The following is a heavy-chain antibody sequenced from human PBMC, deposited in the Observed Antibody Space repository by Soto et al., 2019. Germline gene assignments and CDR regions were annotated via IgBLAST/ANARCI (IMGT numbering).Heavy chain of an antibody. Sequence: SETLSLTCTVSGGSISSSSYYWGWIRQPPGKGLEWIGSIYYSGSTYYSPSLKSRVTISVDTSKNQFSLKLSSVTAADTAVYYCARTSYYYDSSGYYPNFPIDYWGQGTLVTVSS. V-gene: IGHV4-39*01. D-gene: IGHD3-22*01. CDR2: IYYSGST. J-gene: IGHJ4*02. CDR3: ARTSYYYDSSGYYPNFPIDY. CDR1: GGSISSSSYY.